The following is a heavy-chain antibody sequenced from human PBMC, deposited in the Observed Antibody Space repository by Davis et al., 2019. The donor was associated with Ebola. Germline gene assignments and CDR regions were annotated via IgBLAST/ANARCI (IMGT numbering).Heavy chain of an antibody. J-gene: IGHJ5*02. V-gene: IGHV1-69*10. CDR3: ARTVVDILTGYYRWFDP. CDR1: GGTFSSYA. Sequence: SVKVSCKASGGTFSSYAISWVRQAPGQGLEWMGGIIPILGTANYAQKFQGRVTITADKSTSTAYMELSSLRSEDTAVYYCARTVVDILTGYYRWFDPWGQGTLVTVSS. D-gene: IGHD3-9*01. CDR2: IIPILGTA.